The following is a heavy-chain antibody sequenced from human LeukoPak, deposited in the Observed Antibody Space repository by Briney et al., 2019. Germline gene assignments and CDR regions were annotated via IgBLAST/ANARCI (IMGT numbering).Heavy chain of an antibody. CDR1: AFSFRSYW. Sequence: GGSLRLSCAASAFSFRSYWMSWVRRAPGKGLEWVADIKRDGSERYYVDSVKGRFTISRDNAKNSVSLQMNSLRPEDTAVYYCARSGEADWGQGALVTVSS. V-gene: IGHV3-7*01. D-gene: IGHD3-3*01. CDR3: ARSGEAD. J-gene: IGHJ4*02. CDR2: IKRDGSER.